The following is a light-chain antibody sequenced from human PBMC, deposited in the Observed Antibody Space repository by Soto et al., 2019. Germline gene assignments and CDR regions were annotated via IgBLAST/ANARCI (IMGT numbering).Light chain of an antibody. Sequence: DSQMSQSPSSLSPSVGDRVTITCRASRSISDWLAWYQQKPGKAPELLIFDASNLKSGVSSRFSGSGSGTEFTLTISSLQPDDFATYYSQHYNSYSEAFGQRTKVDI. CDR1: RSISDW. CDR2: DAS. CDR3: QHYNSYSEA. V-gene: IGKV1-5*01. J-gene: IGKJ1*01.